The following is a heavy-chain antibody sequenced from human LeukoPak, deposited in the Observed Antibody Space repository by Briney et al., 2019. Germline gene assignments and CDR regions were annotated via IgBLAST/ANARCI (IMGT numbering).Heavy chain of an antibody. CDR2: IIPIFGTA. Sequence: ASVKVSCKASGGTFSSYAISWVRQAPGQRLEWMGGIIPIFGTANYAQKFQGRVTITADKSTSTAYMELSSLRSEDTAVYYCARDRRPHYDILTGYYSFDYWGQGTLVTVSS. J-gene: IGHJ4*02. D-gene: IGHD3-9*01. CDR1: GGTFSSYA. CDR3: ARDRRPHYDILTGYYSFDY. V-gene: IGHV1-69*06.